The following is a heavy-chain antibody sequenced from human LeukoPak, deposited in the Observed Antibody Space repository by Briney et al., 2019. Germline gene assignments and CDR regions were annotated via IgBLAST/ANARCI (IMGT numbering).Heavy chain of an antibody. CDR2: ISSDSGTI. V-gene: IGHV3-48*02. J-gene: IGHJ4*02. CDR3: ARRDPFDY. CDR1: GFTFSAYH. Sequence: PGGSLRLSCAASGFTFSAYHMNWVRQAPGKGLEWISFISSDSGTIYYADSVKGRFTISRNNAANSLYLQMNNLRDEGTAVYYCARRDPFDYWGQGTMVTVSS.